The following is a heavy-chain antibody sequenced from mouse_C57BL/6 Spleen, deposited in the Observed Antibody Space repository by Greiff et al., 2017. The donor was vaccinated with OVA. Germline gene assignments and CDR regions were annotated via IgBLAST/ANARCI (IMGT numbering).Heavy chain of an antibody. CDR2: IYPGDGDT. CDR3: ARTANWAFAY. CDR1: GYAFSSSW. V-gene: IGHV1-82*01. D-gene: IGHD4-1*01. J-gene: IGHJ3*01. Sequence: QVHVKQSGPELVKPGASVKISCKASGYAFSSSWMNWVKQRPGKGLEWIGRIYPGDGDTNYNGKFKGKATLTADKSSSTAYMQLSSLTSEDSAVYFCARTANWAFAYWGQGTLVTVSA.